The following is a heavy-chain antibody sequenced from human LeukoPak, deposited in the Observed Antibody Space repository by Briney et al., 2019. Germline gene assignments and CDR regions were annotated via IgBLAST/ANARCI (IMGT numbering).Heavy chain of an antibody. Sequence: PGGSLRLSCAASGFTFSSYWMSWVRQAPGKGLEWVANIKQDGSEKYYVDSVKGRFTISRDNAKNSLYLQMNSLRAEDTAVYYCAREWPAYPALHSSGWYGGFDYWGQGTLVTVSS. V-gene: IGHV3-7*01. CDR1: GFTFSSYW. D-gene: IGHD6-19*01. CDR2: IKQDGSEK. CDR3: AREWPAYPALHSSGWYGGFDY. J-gene: IGHJ4*02.